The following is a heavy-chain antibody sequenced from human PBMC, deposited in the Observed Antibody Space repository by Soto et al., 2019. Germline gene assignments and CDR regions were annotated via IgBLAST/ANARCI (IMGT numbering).Heavy chain of an antibody. V-gene: IGHV5-51*01. CDR3: AKRGKESTRSFWFDP. D-gene: IGHD2-2*01. CDR1: GYSFPNAW. J-gene: IGHJ5*02. Sequence: PGQSLKISCKASGYSFPNAWIAWVRQMPGKGLEWMGIVYPGDSDTRYSPSFQGQVTISVDKSISTAYLQWSSLKASDTAIYYCAKRGKESTRSFWFDPSGQGTLVTVSS. CDR2: VYPGDSDT.